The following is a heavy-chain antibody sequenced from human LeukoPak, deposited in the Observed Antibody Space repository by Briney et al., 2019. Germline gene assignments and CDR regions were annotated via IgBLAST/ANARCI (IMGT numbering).Heavy chain of an antibody. CDR2: ISGSGGST. J-gene: IGHJ4*02. V-gene: IGHV3-23*01. CDR1: GFTFSSYA. CDR3: AKDQRSLLELPY. Sequence: GGSLRHSCAASGFTFSSYAMSWVRQAPGKGLEWVSAISGSGGSTYYADSVKGRFTISRDNSKNTLYLQMNSLRAEDTAVYYCAKDQRSLLELPYWGQGTLVTVSS. D-gene: IGHD1-7*01.